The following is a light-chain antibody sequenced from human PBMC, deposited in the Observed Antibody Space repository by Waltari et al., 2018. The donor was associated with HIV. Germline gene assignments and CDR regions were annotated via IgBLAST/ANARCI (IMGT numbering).Light chain of an antibody. V-gene: IGLV2-14*01. CDR2: EVN. Sequence: QSALTQPASVSGSPGQSITISCTGTNSDIGTYDFVSWYQQYPGKAPKLLIYEVNYRRSGVSNRFSGSKSGNTASLTISELQAEDEADYYCTSSTSNSTPVFGTGTRVSVL. CDR3: TSSTSNSTPV. CDR1: NSDIGTYDF. J-gene: IGLJ1*01.